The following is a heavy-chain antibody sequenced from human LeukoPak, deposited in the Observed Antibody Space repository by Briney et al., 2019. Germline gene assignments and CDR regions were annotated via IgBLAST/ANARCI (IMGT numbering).Heavy chain of an antibody. CDR3: AKDFEGLVPRHFDY. CDR1: GFTFSRYA. CDR2: ISASGSNT. Sequence: PGGSLRLSCAASGFTFSRYAVTWVRRAPGKGLEWVSAISASGSNTYYADSVEGRFNISRDNSKNTLYLQMNSLRAEDTAVYYCAKDFEGLVPRHFDYWGQGTLVTVSS. V-gene: IGHV3-23*01. D-gene: IGHD2-8*01. J-gene: IGHJ4*02.